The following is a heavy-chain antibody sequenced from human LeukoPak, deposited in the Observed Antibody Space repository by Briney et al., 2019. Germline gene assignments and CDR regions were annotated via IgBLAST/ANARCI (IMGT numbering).Heavy chain of an antibody. D-gene: IGHD2-21*01. J-gene: IGHJ4*02. Sequence: PSETLSLTCTVSGGSISSGDYYWSWIRQPPGKGLEWIGYIYYSGSTYYNPSLKSRVTISVDTSKNQFSLKLSSVTAADTAVYYCARVPLCCGGDCLYFDYWGQGTLVTVSS. CDR3: ARVPLCCGGDCLYFDY. CDR1: GGSISSGDYY. CDR2: IYYSGST. V-gene: IGHV4-30-4*08.